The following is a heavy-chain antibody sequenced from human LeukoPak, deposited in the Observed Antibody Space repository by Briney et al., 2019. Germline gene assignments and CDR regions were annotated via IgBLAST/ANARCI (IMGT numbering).Heavy chain of an antibody. V-gene: IGHV3-48*04. D-gene: IGHD3-10*02. Sequence: GGSLRLSHAASGFTFNSYSMNWVRQAPGKWLEWVSYISSSGSTIYYADSVKGRFTISRDNAKNSLYLQMNSLRAEDTAVYYCAELGITMIGGVWGKGTTVTISS. J-gene: IGHJ6*04. CDR3: AELGITMIGGV. CDR1: GFTFNSYS. CDR2: ISSSGSTI.